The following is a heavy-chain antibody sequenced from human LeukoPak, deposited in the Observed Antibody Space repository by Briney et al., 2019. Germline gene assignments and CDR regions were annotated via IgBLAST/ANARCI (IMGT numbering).Heavy chain of an antibody. CDR3: ARDVQIDC. V-gene: IGHV3-21*01. CDR1: GFTFSSYT. Sequence: GGSPRLSCAASGFTFSSYTMNWVRQAPGKGLEWVSSIRSSGSYIFYADSVKGRFTISRDNAENSLYLQMNSLRAEDTAVYYCARDVQIDCWGQGTLVTVSS. J-gene: IGHJ4*02. CDR2: IRSSGSYI.